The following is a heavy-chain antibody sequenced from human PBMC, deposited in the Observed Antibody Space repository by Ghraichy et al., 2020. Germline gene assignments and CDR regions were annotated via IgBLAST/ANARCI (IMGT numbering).Heavy chain of an antibody. CDR2: INQDATDK. J-gene: IGHJ4*02. D-gene: IGHD2-15*01. V-gene: IGHV3-7*01. Sequence: GESLNISCAASGFSFSSYWMTWVRQAPGKGLEWVANINQDATDKNYVDSVKGRFTISRDNAKNSLYLQMNSLRAEDTAVYYCARDVGYCADCWGQVTLVTVSS. CDR1: GFSFSSYW. CDR3: ARDVGYCADC.